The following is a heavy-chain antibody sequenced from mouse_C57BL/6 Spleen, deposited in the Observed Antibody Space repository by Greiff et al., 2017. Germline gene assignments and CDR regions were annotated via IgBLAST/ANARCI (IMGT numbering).Heavy chain of an antibody. J-gene: IGHJ2*01. CDR3: ARWKDYGYEYYFDY. CDR1: GYTFTDYY. V-gene: IGHV1-26*01. Sequence: VQLQQSGPELVKPGASVKISCKASGYTFTDYYMNWVKQSHGKSLEWIGDINPNNGGTSYNQKFKGKATLTVDKSSSTAYMELRSLTSEDSAVYYCARWKDYGYEYYFDYWGQGTTLTVSS. CDR2: INPNNGGT. D-gene: IGHD2-2*01.